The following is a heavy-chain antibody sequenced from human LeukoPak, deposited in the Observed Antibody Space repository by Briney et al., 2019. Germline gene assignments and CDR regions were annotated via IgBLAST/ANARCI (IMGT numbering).Heavy chain of an antibody. CDR2: IRYDGSNK. J-gene: IGHJ6*02. D-gene: IGHD3-10*01. Sequence: GGSLRLSCAASGFTFSSYGMHWVRQAPGKGLEWVAFIRYDGSNKYYADSVKGRFTVSRDNSKNTLYLQMNSLRAEDTAVYYCAKEERYYGSGKRYYYGMDVWGQGTTVTVSS. CDR3: AKEERYYGSGKRYYYGMDV. CDR1: GFTFSSYG. V-gene: IGHV3-30*02.